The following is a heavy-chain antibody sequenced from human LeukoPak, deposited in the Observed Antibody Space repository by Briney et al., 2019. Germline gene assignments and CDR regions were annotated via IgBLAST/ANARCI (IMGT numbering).Heavy chain of an antibody. J-gene: IGHJ4*02. V-gene: IGHV4-59*01. D-gene: IGHD3-22*01. CDR1: GGSISSYY. Sequence: PSETLSLTCTVSGGSISSYYWSWIRQPPGKGLEWLGYIYYSGSTNYNPSLKSRVTISTSKNQFSLKLSSVTAADTAVYCCARNYYDSSDYEYYFDYWGQGTLVTVSS. CDR3: ARNYYDSSDYEYYFDY. CDR2: IYYSGST.